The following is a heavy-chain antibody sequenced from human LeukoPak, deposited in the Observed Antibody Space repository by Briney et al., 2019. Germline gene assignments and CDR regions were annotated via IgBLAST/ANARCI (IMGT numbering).Heavy chain of an antibody. J-gene: IGHJ4*02. CDR1: GFTFSSYA. V-gene: IGHV3-23*01. D-gene: IGHD5-12*01. CDR3: AKGSGYDYLLSDY. Sequence: SGGSLRLSCAASGFTFSSYAMSWVRQAPGKGLEWVSAISGSGGSTYYADSVKGRFTTSRDNSKNTLYLQMNSLRAEDTAVYYCAKGSGYDYLLSDYWGQGTLVTVSS. CDR2: ISGSGGST.